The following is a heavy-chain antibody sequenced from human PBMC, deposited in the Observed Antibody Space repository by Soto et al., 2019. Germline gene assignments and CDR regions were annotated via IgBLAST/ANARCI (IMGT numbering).Heavy chain of an antibody. CDR3: ARDDYSGSGLDF. D-gene: IGHD5-12*01. J-gene: IGHJ4*02. Sequence: SETLSLTCAVYGGSFSGYYWSWIRHPPGKGLEWIGEINHSGSTNYNPSLKSRVTISVDTSENQFSLKLSSVTAADTAVYYCARDDYSGSGLDFWGQGTLVTVSS. V-gene: IGHV4-34*01. CDR1: GGSFSGYY. CDR2: INHSGST.